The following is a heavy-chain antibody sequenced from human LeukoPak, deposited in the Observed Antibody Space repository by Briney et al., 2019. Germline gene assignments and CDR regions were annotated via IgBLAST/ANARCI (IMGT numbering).Heavy chain of an antibody. D-gene: IGHD5-18*01. J-gene: IGHJ4*02. Sequence: ASVKVSCKGSGYTFTSYAMNWVRQAPGQGLEWMGRIIPILGIANYAQKFQGRVTITADKSTSTAYMELSSLRSEDTAVYYCARDVDTAITFDYWGQGTLVTVSS. CDR2: IIPILGIA. CDR1: GYTFTSYA. CDR3: ARDVDTAITFDY. V-gene: IGHV1-69*04.